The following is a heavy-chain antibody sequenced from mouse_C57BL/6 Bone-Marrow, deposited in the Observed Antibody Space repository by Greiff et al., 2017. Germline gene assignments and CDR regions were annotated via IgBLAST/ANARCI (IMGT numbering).Heavy chain of an antibody. CDR2: IYPSDSET. CDR3: ARYGTGAMDY. CDR1: GYTFPSYW. J-gene: IGHJ4*01. D-gene: IGHD1-1*01. V-gene: IGHV1-61*01. Sequence: QVQLQQPGAELVRPGSSVKLSCKASGYTFPSYWMDWVKQRPGQGLEWIGNIYPSDSETHYNQKFKDKATLTVDKSSSTAYMQLSSLTSEDSAVYYCARYGTGAMDYWGQGTSVTVSS.